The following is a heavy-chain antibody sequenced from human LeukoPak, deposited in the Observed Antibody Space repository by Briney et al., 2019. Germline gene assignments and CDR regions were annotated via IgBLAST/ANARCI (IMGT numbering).Heavy chain of an antibody. D-gene: IGHD2-2*01. V-gene: IGHV1-3*01. Sequence: ASVKVSCKASGYTFTSYAMHWVRQAPGQRLEWMGWINAGNGNTKYSQKFQGRVTITRDTSASTAYMELSSLRSEDTAVYYCARGFLLDIVVVPAAPASDAFDIWGQGTMVTVSS. CDR2: INAGNGNT. CDR3: ARGFLLDIVVVPAAPASDAFDI. CDR1: GYTFTSYA. J-gene: IGHJ3*02.